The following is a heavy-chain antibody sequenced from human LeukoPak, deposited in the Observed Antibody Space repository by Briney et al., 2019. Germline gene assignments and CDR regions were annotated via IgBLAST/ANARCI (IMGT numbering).Heavy chain of an antibody. J-gene: IGHJ4*02. D-gene: IGHD6-19*01. CDR2: IYYSGST. Sequence: SETLSLTCTVSGGSISRSSYYWGWLRQPPGKGLEWIGSIYYSGSTYYNPSLKSRVTISVDTSKNQFSLKLSSVTAADTAVYYCARLSAGMGYWGQGTLVTVSS. V-gene: IGHV4-39*01. CDR3: ARLSAGMGY. CDR1: GGSISRSSYY.